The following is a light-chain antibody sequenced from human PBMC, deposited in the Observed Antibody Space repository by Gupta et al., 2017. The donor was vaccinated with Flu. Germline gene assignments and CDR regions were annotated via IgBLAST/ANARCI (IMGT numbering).Light chain of an antibody. Sequence: EIVLTQSPGTLSLSPGERATLSCRASQSVDNNYLAWYQQKPGQAPRLLIYGASTRAAGISDRFSGSGSGTEFTLTISRLEPEDFVVYYCQQEGSSPRTFGQGTKVDIK. CDR3: QQEGSSPRT. J-gene: IGKJ1*01. V-gene: IGKV3-20*01. CDR1: QSVDNNY. CDR2: GAS.